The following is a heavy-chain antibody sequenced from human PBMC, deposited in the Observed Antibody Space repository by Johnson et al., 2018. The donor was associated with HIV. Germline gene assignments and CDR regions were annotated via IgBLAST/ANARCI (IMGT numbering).Heavy chain of an antibody. J-gene: IGHJ3*02. CDR2: IYSGGST. Sequence: VQLVESGGGLVQPGGSLRLSCAASGFTFSSYWMSWVRQAPGKGLEWVSVIYSGGSTYYADSVKGRFTISRDNSKNTLYLQMNSLRADDTAVYYCAREGSGSWLYAFDIWGQGTMVTVSS. V-gene: IGHV3-66*02. D-gene: IGHD2-15*01. CDR1: GFTFSSYW. CDR3: AREGSGSWLYAFDI.